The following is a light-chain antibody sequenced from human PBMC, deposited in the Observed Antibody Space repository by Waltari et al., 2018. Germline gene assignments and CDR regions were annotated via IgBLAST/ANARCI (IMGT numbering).Light chain of an antibody. CDR1: SPNIGNYY. CDR3: ATWDNSLREVV. CDR2: DNN. J-gene: IGLJ2*01. Sequence: QSVLTQPPSVSAAPGQKVTLSCSGNSPNIGNYYVSWYHQVPGATPKLLIFDNNQRPSGIPDRFSASKSGTSATLGITGLQIGDEADYYCATWDNSLREVVFGGGTKLTVL. V-gene: IGLV1-51*01.